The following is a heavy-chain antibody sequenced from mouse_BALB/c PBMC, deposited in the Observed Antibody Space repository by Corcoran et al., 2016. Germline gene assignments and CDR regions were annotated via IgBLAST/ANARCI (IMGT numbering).Heavy chain of an antibody. CDR2: IYPGSGST. CDR3: ALLYYFDY. CDR1: GYTFTDHV. D-gene: IGHD1-1*01. J-gene: IGHJ2*01. V-gene: IGHV1-81*01. Sequence: QVQLQQSGPELVKPGASVKMSCKASGYTFTDHVISWVKQRTGQGLEWIGEIYPGSGSTYYNEKFKGKATLTADKSSNTAYIQLSSLTSEDSAVYFCALLYYFDYWGQGTTLTVSS.